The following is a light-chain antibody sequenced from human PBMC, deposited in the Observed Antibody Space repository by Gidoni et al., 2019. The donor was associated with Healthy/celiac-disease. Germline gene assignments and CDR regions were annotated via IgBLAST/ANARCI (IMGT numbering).Light chain of an antibody. V-gene: IGKV1-17*01. CDR2: AAS. J-gene: IGKJ1*01. CDR3: RQHNSYSLT. CDR1: QGIRND. Sequence: DIQMTQSPSPLSASVGDRVTITSRASQGIRNDLGCYQQKPAKPAKRLIYAASTLPSGVPSSFCGSRSGTEVTLTISSRQPEDVATDYCRQHNSYSLTFGQGTKVEIK.